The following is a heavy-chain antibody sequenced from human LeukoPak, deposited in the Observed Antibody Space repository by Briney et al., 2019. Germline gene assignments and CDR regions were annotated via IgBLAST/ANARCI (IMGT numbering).Heavy chain of an antibody. D-gene: IGHD3-16*01. CDR3: AKDLTNDYGDP. Sequence: GVSLRLSCAASGFTFSNYDMHWVRQAPGKGLEWVAVISYDGSYKYYADSMKGRSTISRDNSKNTLYLQMNSLRAEDTAVYYCAKDLTNDYGDPWGQGTLVTVSS. CDR1: GFTFSNYD. J-gene: IGHJ5*02. V-gene: IGHV3-30*18. CDR2: ISYDGSYK.